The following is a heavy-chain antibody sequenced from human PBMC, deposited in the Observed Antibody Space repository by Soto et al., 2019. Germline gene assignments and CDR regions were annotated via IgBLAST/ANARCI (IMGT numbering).Heavy chain of an antibody. CDR3: ARSLIMADRSFDI. Sequence: GESLKISFKGSGYSFANYWIGWVRQMPGKGLEWMGIIYPGDSDTRYSPSFQGQVTISADKSISTAYLQWSSLKASDTAMYYCARSLIMADRSFDIWGQGTRVTVSS. J-gene: IGHJ3*02. D-gene: IGHD5-12*01. CDR2: IYPGDSDT. V-gene: IGHV5-51*01. CDR1: GYSFANYW.